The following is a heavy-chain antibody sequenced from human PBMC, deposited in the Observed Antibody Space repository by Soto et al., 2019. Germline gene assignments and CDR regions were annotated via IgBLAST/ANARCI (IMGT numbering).Heavy chain of an antibody. CDR1: GYSFNSYL. D-gene: IGHD6-13*01. Sequence: PGGSLKISCKGSGYSFNSYLIGWVRQMPGKSLEWMGSRYPGDSKTRYSPSFQGQVTISADKSSSTAYLQWSSLKASETAMYYCASLPLVPHSSSWYYFDYWGQGTLVTVSS. J-gene: IGHJ4*02. V-gene: IGHV5-51*01. CDR2: RYPGDSKT. CDR3: ASLPLVPHSSSWYYFDY.